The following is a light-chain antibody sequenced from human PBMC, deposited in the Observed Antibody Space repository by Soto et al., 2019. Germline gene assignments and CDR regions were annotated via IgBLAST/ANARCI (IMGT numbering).Light chain of an antibody. CDR3: QQYYSSPPT. CDR2: WAS. J-gene: IGKJ1*01. CDR1: RSVLYSSNNNNY. V-gene: IGKV4-1*01. Sequence: DIVMTQSPDSLAVSLGERATINCKSSRSVLYSSNNNNYLAWYQQKPGQPPKLLIFWASTRESGVPDRFSGSGSGPDFTLNISSLQAEDVAVYYCQQYYSSPPTFGQGTKVEIK.